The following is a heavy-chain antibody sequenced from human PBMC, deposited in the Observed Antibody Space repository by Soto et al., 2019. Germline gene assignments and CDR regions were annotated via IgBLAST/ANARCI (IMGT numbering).Heavy chain of an antibody. D-gene: IGHD2-21*01. CDR2: IKSNTGGGTT. CDR3: YGTKCYGGGAGCADGFDI. CDR1: GFTFSNAG. Sequence: GGSLRLSCAASGFTFSNAGMSWVRQAPGKGLEWVCRIKSNTGGGTTDYAALVRGRFTISRDDSKHTLHLQMNSPKTEATDEFYRYGTKCYGGGAGCADGFDIWGQGTMVTVSS. V-gene: IGHV3-15*01. J-gene: IGHJ3*02.